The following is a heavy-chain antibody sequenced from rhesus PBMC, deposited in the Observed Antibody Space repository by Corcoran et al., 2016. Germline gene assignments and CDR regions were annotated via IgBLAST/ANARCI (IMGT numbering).Heavy chain of an antibody. D-gene: IGHD3-3*01. J-gene: IGHJ4*01. CDR2: IYGSSGST. Sequence: QVQLQESGPGVVKPSETLSLTCAVSGGSISGGYDWSWIRQPPGKGLGWIGYIYGSSGSTNFNPSLKNRVTISKDASKNEFSRKLSSVTAADTAVYYCASAPPYNFWTGFPDYWGQGVLVTVSS. CDR1: GGSISGGYD. V-gene: IGHV4-76*01. CDR3: ASAPPYNFWTGFPDY.